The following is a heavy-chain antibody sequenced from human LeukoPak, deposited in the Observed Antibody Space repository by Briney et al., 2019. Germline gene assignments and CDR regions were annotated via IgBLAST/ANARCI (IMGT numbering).Heavy chain of an antibody. V-gene: IGHV4-4*02. D-gene: IGHD3-22*01. J-gene: IGHJ4*02. CDR3: ASFTYYYDSSGYYPDY. Sequence: PSETLSLPCAVSGGSISSSNWWSWVRQPPGKGLEWIGEIYHSGSTNYNPSLKSRVTISVDKSKNQFSLKLSSVTAADTAVYYCASFTYYYDSSGYYPDYWGQGTLVTVSS. CDR1: GGSISSSNW. CDR2: IYHSGST.